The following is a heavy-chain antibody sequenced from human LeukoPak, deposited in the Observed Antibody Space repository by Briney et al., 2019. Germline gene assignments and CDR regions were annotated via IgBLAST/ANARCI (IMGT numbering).Heavy chain of an antibody. CDR1: GFTFSSYS. J-gene: IGHJ4*02. CDR3: ARDYPYYYDGMWYCDY. Sequence: PGGSLRLSCAASGFTFSSYSMNWVRQAPGKGLEWVSSISSSSSYIYYADSVKGRFTISRDNAKNSLYLQMNSLRAEDTAVYYCARDYPYYYDGMWYCDYWGQGTLVTVSS. CDR2: ISSSSSYI. V-gene: IGHV3-21*01. D-gene: IGHD3-22*01.